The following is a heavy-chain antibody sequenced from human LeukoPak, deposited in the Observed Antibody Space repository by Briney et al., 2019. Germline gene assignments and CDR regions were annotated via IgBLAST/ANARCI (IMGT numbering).Heavy chain of an antibody. V-gene: IGHV3-48*03. D-gene: IGHD3-10*01. J-gene: IGHJ4*02. CDR3: ARVIWFGESHY. CDR2: ISSSGSTI. CDR1: GFTFSSYE. Sequence: GGSLRLFCAASGFTFSSYEMIWVRRAAGKGLEWVSYISSSGSTIFYADSVKGRFTISRDNAKNSLYLQMNSLRAEDTSVYYCARVIWFGESHYWAQGTLVSVSS.